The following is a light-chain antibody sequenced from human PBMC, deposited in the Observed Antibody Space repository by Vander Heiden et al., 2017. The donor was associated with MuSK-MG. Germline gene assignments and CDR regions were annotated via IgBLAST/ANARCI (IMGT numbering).Light chain of an antibody. V-gene: IGKV3-20*01. Sequence: IVLTQSPGTLSLTPGDGATLSCKASQTVPTNYLAWYQQAPGQAPRLLMYGASSRATGVPDRFSGDGSGTDFTLTINRLQPEDSAVYYCQQYCILPLTFGGGTKVEIK. J-gene: IGKJ4*01. CDR3: QQYCILPLT. CDR2: GAS. CDR1: QTVPTNY.